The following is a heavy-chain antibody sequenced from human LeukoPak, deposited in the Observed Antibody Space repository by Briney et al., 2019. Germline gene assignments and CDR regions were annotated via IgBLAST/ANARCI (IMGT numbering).Heavy chain of an antibody. CDR2: IYYSGST. J-gene: IGHJ4*02. Sequence: SETLSLTCTVSGGSISSSSYYWGWLRQPPGKGLEWIGSIYYSGSTYYNPSLKRRVTISVNTSKNQFSLKLSSVTAADTAVYYCASRSYYYGSGSYYNMVFDYWGQGTLVTVSS. D-gene: IGHD3-10*01. CDR3: ASRSYYYGSGSYYNMVFDY. V-gene: IGHV4-39*01. CDR1: GGSISSSSYY.